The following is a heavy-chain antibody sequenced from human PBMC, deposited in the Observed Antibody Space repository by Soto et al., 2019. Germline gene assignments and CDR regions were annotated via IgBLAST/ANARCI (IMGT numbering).Heavy chain of an antibody. CDR2: ITGSSSTI. D-gene: IGHD3-3*02. J-gene: IGHJ4*02. Sequence: GGSLRLSCAASGFTFSIYSMNWVRQAPGKGLEWVSYITGSSSTIYYPDSVKGRFTISRDNAKNSLYLQMNSLRAEDTAVYYCASSKGPFDYWGQGTLVTVSS. CDR1: GFTFSIYS. V-gene: IGHV3-48*01. CDR3: ASSKGPFDY.